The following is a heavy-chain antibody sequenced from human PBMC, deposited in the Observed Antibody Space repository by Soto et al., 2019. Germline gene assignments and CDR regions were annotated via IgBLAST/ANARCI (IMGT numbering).Heavy chain of an antibody. CDR1: GGSISSGGYY. V-gene: IGHV4-31*03. CDR2: IYYSGST. D-gene: IGHD1-26*01. J-gene: IGHJ4*02. CDR3: ARWVGATSFDY. Sequence: PSETLSLTCTVSGGSISSGGYYWSWIRQHPEKGLEWIGYIYYSGSTYYNPSLKSRVTISVDTSKNQFSLKLSSVTAADTAVYYCARWVGATSFDYWGQGTLVTVSS.